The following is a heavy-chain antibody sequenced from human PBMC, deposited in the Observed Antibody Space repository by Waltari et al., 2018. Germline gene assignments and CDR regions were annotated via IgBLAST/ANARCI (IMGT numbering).Heavy chain of an antibody. V-gene: IGHV3-23*01. CDR2: LSGSGCST. Sequence: EVQLLESGGGLVQPGGSLRLSCAASGFIFSSYVMSWVRQAPGKGLEWVSALSGSGCSTYYAASVKGRFTISRDNSENTLYLQMNSLRAEDTAVYYCAKIGRYSSSRGVFDDWGQGTLVTVSA. CDR3: AKIGRYSSSRGVFDD. J-gene: IGHJ4*02. CDR1: GFIFSSYV. D-gene: IGHD6-13*01.